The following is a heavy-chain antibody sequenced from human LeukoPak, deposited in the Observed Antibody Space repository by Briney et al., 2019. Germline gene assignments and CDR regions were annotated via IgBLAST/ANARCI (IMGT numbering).Heavy chain of an antibody. CDR3: AREDPLVAARGLDH. Sequence: PSETLSLTCTVSGGSISSYYWSWIRQPPGKGLEWIGYIYYSGSTNYNPSLKSRVTISVDTSKNQFSLKLSSVTAADTAVYYCAREDPLVAARGLDHWGQGTPVTVSS. CDR2: IYYSGST. CDR1: GGSISSYY. J-gene: IGHJ4*02. V-gene: IGHV4-59*12. D-gene: IGHD2-15*01.